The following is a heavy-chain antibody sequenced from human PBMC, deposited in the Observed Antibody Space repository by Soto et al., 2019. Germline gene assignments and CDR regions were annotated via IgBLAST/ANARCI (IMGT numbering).Heavy chain of an antibody. Sequence: AAVKVSCKASGYTFTSYGISWVRQAPGQGPEWMGWISAYNGNTNYAQKLQGRVTMTTDTSTSTAYMELRSLRSDDTAVYYCAIGGIAAAGKSYYYGMDVWGQGTTVTVSS. J-gene: IGHJ6*02. CDR1: GYTFTSYG. V-gene: IGHV1-18*01. CDR2: ISAYNGNT. CDR3: AIGGIAAAGKSYYYGMDV. D-gene: IGHD6-13*01.